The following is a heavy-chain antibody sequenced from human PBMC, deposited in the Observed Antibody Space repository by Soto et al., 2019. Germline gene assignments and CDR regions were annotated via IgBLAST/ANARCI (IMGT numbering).Heavy chain of an antibody. CDR1: GFSLSTSGVG. Sequence: SGPTLVNPTQTLTLTCTFSGFSLSTSGVGVGWIRQPPGEALEWLALIYWDDYKHFSPSLESRLTITKDTTKNQVVLTITNKEPLDTATFYCVHKGGGDRILDYWGQGTLVTVSS. CDR2: IYWDDYK. V-gene: IGHV2-5*02. D-gene: IGHD3-16*01. CDR3: VHKGGGDRILDY. J-gene: IGHJ4*02.